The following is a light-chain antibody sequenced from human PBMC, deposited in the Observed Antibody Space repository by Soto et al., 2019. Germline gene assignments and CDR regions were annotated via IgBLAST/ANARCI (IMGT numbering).Light chain of an antibody. CDR1: QSISRY. J-gene: IGKJ1*01. CDR3: QQSYSTTWT. CDR2: DAS. V-gene: IGKV1-39*01. Sequence: DIQMTQSPSSLSASVGDRVTITCLESQSISRYLNWYQQKPGKAPNILIFDASSLQSGVPSRFSGRGSGAEYTLTISSLQPEDFETDDCQQSYSTTWTFGQGTKVDIK.